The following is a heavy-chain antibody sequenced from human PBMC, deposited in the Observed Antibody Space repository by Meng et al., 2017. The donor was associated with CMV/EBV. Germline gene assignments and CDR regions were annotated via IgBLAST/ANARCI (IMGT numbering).Heavy chain of an antibody. CDR1: GFTFSSYA. J-gene: IGHJ4*02. V-gene: IGHV3-30*04. CDR3: VRLDFWSGYHYFDY. CDR2: ISYDGSNK. Sequence: GESLKISCAASGFTFSSYAMHWVRQAPGKGLEWVAVISYDGSNKYYADSVKGRFTISRDNSKNTPYLQMNSLRAEDTAVYYCVRLDFWSGYHYFDYWGQGTLVTVSS. D-gene: IGHD3-3*01.